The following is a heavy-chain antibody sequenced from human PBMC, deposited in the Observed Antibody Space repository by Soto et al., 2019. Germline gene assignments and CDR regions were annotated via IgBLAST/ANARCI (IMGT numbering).Heavy chain of an antibody. V-gene: IGHV3-30*18. CDR2: ISYDGSNK. D-gene: IGHD2-2*01. J-gene: IGHJ6*02. CDR1: GFTFSSYG. CDR3: AKDMDAQDYYYYGMDV. Sequence: SLRLSCAASGFTFSSYGMHWVRQAPGKGLEWVAVISYDGSNKYYADSVKGRFTISRDNSKNTLYLQMNSLRAEDTAVYYCAKDMDAQDYYYYGMDVWGQGTTVTVSS.